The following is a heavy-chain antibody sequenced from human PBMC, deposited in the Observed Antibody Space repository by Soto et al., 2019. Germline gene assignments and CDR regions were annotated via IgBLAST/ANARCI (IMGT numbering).Heavy chain of an antibody. CDR2: ISAYNGDT. CDR3: ARDTVMLTDY. V-gene: IGHV1-18*01. Sequence: SVEGSFQASGFTLSHYGISWGRQAPGQGLEWMGWISAYNGDTNYAQKLQGRVTMTTDTSTSTAYMELRSLRSDDTAVYYCARDTVMLTDYWGQGTLVTVSS. D-gene: IGHD4-17*01. J-gene: IGHJ4*02. CDR1: GFTLSHYG.